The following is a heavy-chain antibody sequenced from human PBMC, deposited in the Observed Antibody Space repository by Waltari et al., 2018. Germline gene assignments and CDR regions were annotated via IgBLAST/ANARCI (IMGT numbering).Heavy chain of an antibody. Sequence: QVQLVESGGGVVQPGRSLRLSCAASGFTFSSYAMHWVRQAPGKGLGWVAVISYDGSNKYYAVSVKGRFTISRDNSKNTLYLQMNSLRAEDTAVYYCAKLRNYGTTWAGAFDCWGQGTLVTVSS. V-gene: IGHV3-30*07. CDR1: GFTFSSYA. CDR3: AKLRNYGTTWAGAFDC. D-gene: IGHD3-10*01. CDR2: ISYDGSNK. J-gene: IGHJ4*02.